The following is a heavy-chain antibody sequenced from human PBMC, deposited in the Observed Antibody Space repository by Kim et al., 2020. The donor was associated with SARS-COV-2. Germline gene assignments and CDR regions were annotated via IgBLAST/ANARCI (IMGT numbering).Heavy chain of an antibody. D-gene: IGHD3-9*01. CDR2: INGTGSVI. Sequence: GGSLRLSCAASGFTFNNFSMGWVRQAPGKGLEWVASINGTGSVIYYADSVKGRFTVSRSNAENSLFLQMNSLRVEDTSMYYCARVGRNDILKGSGLAFWGQGTLVTVSS. CDR1: GFTFNNFS. V-gene: IGHV3-21*03. CDR3: ARVGRNDILKGSGLAF. J-gene: IGHJ4*02.